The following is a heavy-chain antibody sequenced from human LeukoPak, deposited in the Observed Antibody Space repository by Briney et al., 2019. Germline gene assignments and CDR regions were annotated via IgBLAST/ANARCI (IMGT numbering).Heavy chain of an antibody. V-gene: IGHV4-59*08. Sequence: SETLSLTCTVSGGSISSYYWSWIRQPPGKGLEWIGYIYYSGSTNYNPSLKSRVTISVDTSKNQFSLKLSSVTAADTAVYYCARQDTRGYYVDYWGQGTLVIVSS. J-gene: IGHJ4*02. CDR1: GGSISSYY. CDR2: IYYSGST. D-gene: IGHD3-22*01. CDR3: ARQDTRGYYVDY.